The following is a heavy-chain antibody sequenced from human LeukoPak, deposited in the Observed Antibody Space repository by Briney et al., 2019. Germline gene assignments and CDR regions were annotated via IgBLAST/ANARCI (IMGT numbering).Heavy chain of an antibody. CDR2: IYSGDSDT. V-gene: IGHV5-51*01. CDR3: GRSGYSSNWGFDY. CDR1: GYSSATYW. D-gene: IGHD6-13*01. Sequence: GESLKISCKGSGYSSATYWIGWVRQMPGKGLEWMGIIYSGDSDTRYSPSFQGQVTISADKSISTAYLQWNSLKASDTAIYYCGRSGYSSNWGFDYWGQGTLVTVSS. J-gene: IGHJ4*02.